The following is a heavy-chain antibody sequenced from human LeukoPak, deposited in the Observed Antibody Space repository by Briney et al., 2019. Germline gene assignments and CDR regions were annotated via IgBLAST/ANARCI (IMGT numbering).Heavy chain of an antibody. J-gene: IGHJ4*02. CDR2: ISYDVGKK. CDR1: GFTFSSYR. V-gene: IGHV3-30*18. D-gene: IGHD3-22*01. CDR3: AKDDYYDTSGYRD. Sequence: GGSLRLSYAASGFTFSSYRMHWVRQAPGKGLEWVEVISYDVGKKYYADSVKGRFTISRDNSKNTLYLQMNSLRAEDTAVYYCAKDDYYDTSGYRDWGQGTLVTVSS.